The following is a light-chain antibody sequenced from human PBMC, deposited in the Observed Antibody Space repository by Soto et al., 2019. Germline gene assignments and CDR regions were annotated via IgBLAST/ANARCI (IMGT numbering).Light chain of an antibody. Sequence: QSALTQPPSASGSPGQSVTISCTGTSSDVGAYNYVSWYQQHAGKAPKLVIYEVTKRPSGVPDRFSGSKSANTASLTVSGLQAEDEADYYCTSFASSNTWVFGAGTKLTVL. CDR1: SSDVGAYNY. CDR2: EVT. CDR3: TSFASSNTWV. V-gene: IGLV2-8*01. J-gene: IGLJ3*02.